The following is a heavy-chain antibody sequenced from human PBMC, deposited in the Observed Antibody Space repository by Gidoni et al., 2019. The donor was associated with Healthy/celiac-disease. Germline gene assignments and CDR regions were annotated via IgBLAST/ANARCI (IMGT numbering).Heavy chain of an antibody. Sequence: QVQLVQSGAEVKKPGSSVKVSCKASGGTFSSYTISWVRQAPGQGLEWMGRIIPILGIANYAQKFQGRVTITADKATSTAYMELSSLRSEDTAVYYCARRSPRGIAVAADYYGMDVWGQGTTVTVSS. D-gene: IGHD6-19*01. V-gene: IGHV1-69*02. J-gene: IGHJ6*02. CDR3: ARRSPRGIAVAADYYGMDV. CDR2: IIPILGIA. CDR1: GGTFSSYT.